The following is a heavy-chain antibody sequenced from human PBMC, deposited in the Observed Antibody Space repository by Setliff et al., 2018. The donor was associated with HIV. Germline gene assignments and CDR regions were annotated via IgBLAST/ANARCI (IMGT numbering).Heavy chain of an antibody. D-gene: IGHD3-22*01. CDR3: ARHYDSSGPNYRYYYMDV. J-gene: IGHJ6*03. CDR1: GGSISSSSYY. CDR2: IYYSGNT. V-gene: IGHV4-39*01. Sequence: SETLSLTCTVSGGSISSSSYYWGWIRQSPGKGLEWIGSIYYSGNTYYNLSLKSRVTISVDTSKNQFSLRLNSVTAADTAVYYCARHYDSSGPNYRYYYMDVWGKGTTVTVSS.